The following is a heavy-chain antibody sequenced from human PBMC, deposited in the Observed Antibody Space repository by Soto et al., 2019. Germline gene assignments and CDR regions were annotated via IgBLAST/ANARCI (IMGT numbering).Heavy chain of an antibody. CDR3: ARRASR. CDR2: IHPSGQPI. J-gene: IGHJ3*01. D-gene: IGHD1-26*01. V-gene: IGHV3-48*03. CDR1: GFTFSSYE. Sequence: EVQLVESGGGLVQPGGSLRLSCAVSGFTFSSYEMYWGRQAPGKGLEWISSIHPSGQPIFYADSVKGRFTISRDNANNSPFLQMNSLRAEDTDVYDGARRASRWGHGTMVTVSS.